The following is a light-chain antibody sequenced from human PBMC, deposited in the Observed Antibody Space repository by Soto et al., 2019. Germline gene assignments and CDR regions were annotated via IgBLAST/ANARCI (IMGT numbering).Light chain of an antibody. V-gene: IGLV2-14*01. CDR3: SSFTSSITYV. J-gene: IGLJ1*01. Sequence: QSALTQPASVSGSPGQSITISCTGTSSDVGGYNSVSWYRQDPGKAPRLMIYDVTNRPSGVSNRFSGSKSGNTASLTISGLQAKDEADYYCSSFTSSITYVFGTGTKVTVL. CDR1: SSDVGGYNS. CDR2: DVT.